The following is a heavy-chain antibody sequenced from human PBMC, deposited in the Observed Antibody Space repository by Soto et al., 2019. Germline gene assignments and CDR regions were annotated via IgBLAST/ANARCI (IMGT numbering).Heavy chain of an antibody. CDR2: IKQDGSEK. CDR3: ARVAYSKGWIFDY. D-gene: IGHD6-19*01. Sequence: PGGSLRLSCAASGFTFSTYWMSWVRQAPGKGLEWVANIKQDGSEKYYVDSVKGRFTLSRDNAKNSLQLQMNSLRAEDTAIYFCARVAYSKGWIFDYWGQGTLVTVS. CDR1: GFTFSTYW. J-gene: IGHJ4*01. V-gene: IGHV3-7*01.